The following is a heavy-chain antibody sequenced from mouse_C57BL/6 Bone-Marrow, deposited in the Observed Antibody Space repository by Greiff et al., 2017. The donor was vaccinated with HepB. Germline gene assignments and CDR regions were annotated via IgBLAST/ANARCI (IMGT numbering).Heavy chain of an antibody. D-gene: IGHD2-3*01. J-gene: IGHJ1*03. Sequence: EVQLQQSGAELVKPGASVKMSCKASGYTFTSYWITWVKQRPGQGLEWIGRIDPANGNTKYAPKFQGKATITADTSSNTAYLQLSSLTSEDTAIYYCARYEGYSWYFDVWGTGTTVTVSS. CDR1: GYTFTSYW. V-gene: IGHV14-3*01. CDR3: ARYEGYSWYFDV. CDR2: IDPANGNT.